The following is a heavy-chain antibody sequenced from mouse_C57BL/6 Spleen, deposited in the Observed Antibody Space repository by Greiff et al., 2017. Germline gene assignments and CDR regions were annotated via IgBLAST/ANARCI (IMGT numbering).Heavy chain of an antibody. V-gene: IGHV1-76*01. CDR2: IYPGSGNT. CDR3: AREDYGSSYGDY. J-gene: IGHJ2*01. CDR1: GYTFTDYY. D-gene: IGHD1-1*01. Sequence: QVQLQQSGAELVRPGASVKLSCKASGYTFTDYYINWVKQRPGQGLEWIARIYPGSGNTYYNEKFKGKATLTAEKSSSTAYMQLSSLTSEDSAVYYCAREDYGSSYGDYWGQGTTLTVSS.